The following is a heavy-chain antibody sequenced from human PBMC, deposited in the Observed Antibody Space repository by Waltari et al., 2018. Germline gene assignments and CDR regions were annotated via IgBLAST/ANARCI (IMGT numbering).Heavy chain of an antibody. CDR3: AREAGTRTIPTQLFDY. Sequence: QVQLQESGPGLVKPSETLSLTCPVSGGSISSYYWSWIRQPAGKGLGWIGRIYTSGSTNYNPSLKSRVTMSVDTSKNQFSLKLSSVTAADTAVYYCAREAGTRTIPTQLFDYWGQGTLVTVSS. CDR2: IYTSGST. CDR1: GGSISSYY. D-gene: IGHD3-3*01. J-gene: IGHJ4*02. V-gene: IGHV4-4*07.